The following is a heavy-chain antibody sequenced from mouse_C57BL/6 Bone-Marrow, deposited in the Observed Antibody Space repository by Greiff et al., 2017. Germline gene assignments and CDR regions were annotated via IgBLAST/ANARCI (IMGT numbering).Heavy chain of an antibody. CDR1: GFTFSSYG. Sequence: EVHLVESGGDLVKPGGSLKLSCAASGFTFSSYGMSWVRQTPDKRLEWVATISSGGSYTYYPDSVKGRFTISRDNAKNTLYLQMSSLKSEDTAMYYCARRGGVTTFAYWGQGTLVTVSA. J-gene: IGHJ3*01. D-gene: IGHD2-2*01. V-gene: IGHV5-6*01. CDR3: ARRGGVTTFAY. CDR2: ISSGGSYT.